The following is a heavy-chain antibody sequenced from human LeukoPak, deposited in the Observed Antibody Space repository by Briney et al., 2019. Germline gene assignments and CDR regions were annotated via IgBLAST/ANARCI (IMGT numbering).Heavy chain of an antibody. J-gene: IGHJ3*02. V-gene: IGHV1-2*02. CDR1: GYTFTGYY. CDR2: INPNSGGT. Sequence: ASVKVSCKASGYTFTGYYIHWVRQAPGQGLEWMGWINPNSGGTNYAQKFQGRVTMTRDTSINTAYMELSRLRSDDTAVYYCARGLSTWRNAFDIWGQGTMVTVSS. CDR3: ARGLSTWRNAFDI. D-gene: IGHD2/OR15-2a*01.